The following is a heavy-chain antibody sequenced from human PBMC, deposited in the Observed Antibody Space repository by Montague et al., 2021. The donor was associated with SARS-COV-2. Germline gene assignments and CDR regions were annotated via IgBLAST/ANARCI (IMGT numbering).Heavy chain of an antibody. J-gene: IGHJ6*02. CDR1: GFTFSTYS. CDR2: ISSSGSTI. D-gene: IGHD3-22*01. CDR3: ARNYCDSSGYYYPFYYYGMDV. Sequence: SLRLSCAASGFTFSTYSMNWVRQAPGKGLEWVSCISSSGSTIYHADSVKGRFTTSRDNAKNSLYLQMNSLRAEDTAVYYCARNYCDSSGYYYPFYYYGMDVWGQGTTVTVSS. V-gene: IGHV3-48*04.